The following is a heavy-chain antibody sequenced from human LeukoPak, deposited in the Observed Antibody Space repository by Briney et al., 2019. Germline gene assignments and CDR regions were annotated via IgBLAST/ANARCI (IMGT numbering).Heavy chain of an antibody. CDR3: ARGGRVRYAAMVNYYYYMDV. Sequence: PSETLSLTCTVSDTSINTYYWSWIRQPAGKGLEWIGRIYTSGSTNYNPSLKSRVTISVDTSKNQFSLKLSSVTAADTAVYYCARGGRVRYAAMVNYYYYMDVWGKGTTVTISS. CDR2: IYTSGST. CDR1: DTSINTYY. V-gene: IGHV4-4*07. D-gene: IGHD5-18*01. J-gene: IGHJ6*03.